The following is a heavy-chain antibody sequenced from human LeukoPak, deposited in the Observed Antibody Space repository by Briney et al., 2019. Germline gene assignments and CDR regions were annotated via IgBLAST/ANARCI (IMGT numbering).Heavy chain of an antibody. V-gene: IGHV4-4*07. Sequence: PSETLSLTCTVSGGSISSYYWSWIRQPAGKGLEWIGRIYTSGSTNYNPSLKSRVTMSVDTSKNQFSLKLSSVTAADTAVYYCVRVIGAPNYYYYMDVWGKGTTVTVSS. CDR3: VRVIGAPNYYYYMDV. CDR1: GGSISSYY. D-gene: IGHD3-22*01. CDR2: IYTSGST. J-gene: IGHJ6*03.